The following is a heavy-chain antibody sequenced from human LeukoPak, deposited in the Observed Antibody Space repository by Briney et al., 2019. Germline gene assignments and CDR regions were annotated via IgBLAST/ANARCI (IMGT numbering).Heavy chain of an antibody. V-gene: IGHV1-3*01. CDR3: ARTPDGDKFDY. J-gene: IGHJ4*02. D-gene: IGHD4-17*01. CDR1: GYIFTSYA. CDR2: INAGNGNT. Sequence: ASVKVSCKASGYIFTSYAKHWVRQAPGQRLEWMGWINAGNGNTKYSQKFQGRVTITRDTSASTAYMELSSLRSEDTAVYYCARTPDGDKFDYWGQGTLVTVSS.